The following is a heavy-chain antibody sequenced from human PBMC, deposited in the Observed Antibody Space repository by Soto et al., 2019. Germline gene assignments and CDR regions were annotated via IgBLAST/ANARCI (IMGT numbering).Heavy chain of an antibody. CDR3: ARYGFGELFLYYGIDV. J-gene: IGHJ6*02. Sequence: GGSLRLSCAASGFTFSSYSMNWVRQAPGKGLEWVSYISSSSSTIYYADSVKGRFTISRDNAKNSLYLQMNSLRDEDTAVYYCARYGFGELFLYYGIDVWGQRTSDTGSS. CDR1: GFTFSSYS. V-gene: IGHV3-48*02. CDR2: ISSSSSTI. D-gene: IGHD3-10*01.